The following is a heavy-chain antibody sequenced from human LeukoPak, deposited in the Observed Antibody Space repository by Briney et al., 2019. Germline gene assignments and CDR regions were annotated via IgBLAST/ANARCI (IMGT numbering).Heavy chain of an antibody. CDR1: GYTFTSYG. V-gene: IGHV1-18*01. CDR3: ARTYYDILTGRYYYYGMDV. Sequence: ASVKVSCKASGYTFTSYGISWVRQAPGQGLEWMGWISAYNGNTNHAQKLQGRVTMTTDTSTSTAYMELRSLRSDDTAVYYCARTYYDILTGRYYYYGMDVWGQGTTVTVSS. J-gene: IGHJ6*02. D-gene: IGHD3-9*01. CDR2: ISAYNGNT.